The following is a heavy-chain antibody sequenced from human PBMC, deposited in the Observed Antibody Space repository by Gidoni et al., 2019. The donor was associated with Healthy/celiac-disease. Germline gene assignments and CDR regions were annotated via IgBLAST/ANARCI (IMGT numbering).Heavy chain of an antibody. CDR2: IYYSGST. D-gene: IGHD3-10*01. Sequence: QVQLQESGPGLVKPSQPLSLTCTVSGGSISSGDYYWSWIRQPPGKGLEWIGYIYYSGSTYYNPSLKSRVTIAVDTSKNQFSLKLSSVTAADTAVYYCARVHQGFGLTLDYWGQGTLVTVSS. CDR3: ARVHQGFGLTLDY. V-gene: IGHV4-30-4*01. J-gene: IGHJ4*02. CDR1: GGSISSGDYY.